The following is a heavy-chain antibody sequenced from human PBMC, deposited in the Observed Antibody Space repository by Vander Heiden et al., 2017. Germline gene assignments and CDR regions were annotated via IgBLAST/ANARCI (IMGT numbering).Heavy chain of an antibody. CDR2: IIPIFGTA. D-gene: IGHD1-1*01. CDR1: GGTFSSYA. CDR3: ARALDTTGTYYYYYGMDV. J-gene: IGHJ6*02. V-gene: IGHV1-69*01. Sequence: QVQLVQSGAEVKKPGSSVKVSCKASGGTFSSYAISWVRQAPGQGLEWMGGIIPIFGTANYAQKFQGRVTITADESTSTAYMEPSSLRSEDTAVYYCARALDTTGTYYYYYGMDVWGQGTTVTVSS.